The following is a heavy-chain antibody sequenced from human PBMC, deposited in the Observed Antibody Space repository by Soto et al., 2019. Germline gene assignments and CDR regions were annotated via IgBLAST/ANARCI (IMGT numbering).Heavy chain of an antibody. D-gene: IGHD5-12*01. J-gene: IGHJ4*02. CDR1: GYSFTNYW. Sequence: EVQLVQSGAEVKKPGESLKISCKGSGYSFTNYWIGWVRQMPGKGLEWMGIIYPGDSDTRYSPSFQGQVTISADKSISTAYLQWSSLKASDTAMYYCARRAPERGYSGYDWSEIDYWGQGTLVTVSS. CDR3: ARRAPERGYSGYDWSEIDY. CDR2: IYPGDSDT. V-gene: IGHV5-51*01.